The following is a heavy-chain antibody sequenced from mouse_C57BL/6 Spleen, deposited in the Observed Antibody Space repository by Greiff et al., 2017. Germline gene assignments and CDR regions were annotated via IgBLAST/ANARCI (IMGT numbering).Heavy chain of an antibody. CDR1: GYAFTTYL. J-gene: IGHJ4*01. V-gene: IGHV1-54*01. D-gene: IGHD2-4*01. CDR2: INPGSGGT. Sequence: QVQLQQSGAELVRPGTSVKVSCKASGYAFTTYLIAWVKQRPGQGLEWIGVINPGSGGTNYNEKFKGKATLTAEKSSSTAYMQLSSLTSEDSAVYFCARSGGLRHAMDYWGQGTSVTVSS. CDR3: ARSGGLRHAMDY.